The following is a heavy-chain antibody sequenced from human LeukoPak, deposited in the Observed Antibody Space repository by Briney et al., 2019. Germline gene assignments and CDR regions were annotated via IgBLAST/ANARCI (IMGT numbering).Heavy chain of an antibody. Sequence: SETLSLTCTVSGYSISSGYYWGWIRQPPGKGLEWIGSLYHSGSTYYNPSLKSRVTISVDTSKNQFSLKLSSVTAADTAVYYCATTPFWSGYYTSDYWGQGTLVTVSS. CDR2: LYHSGST. J-gene: IGHJ4*02. CDR3: ATTPFWSGYYTSDY. CDR1: GYSISSGYY. V-gene: IGHV4-38-2*02. D-gene: IGHD3-3*01.